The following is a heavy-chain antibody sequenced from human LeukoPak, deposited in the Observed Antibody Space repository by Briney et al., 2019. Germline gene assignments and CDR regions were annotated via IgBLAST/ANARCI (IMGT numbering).Heavy chain of an antibody. CDR2: INTNTGNP. V-gene: IGHV7-4-1*02. D-gene: IGHD1-1*01. J-gene: IGHJ4*02. Sequence: ASVKVSCKASGYTFTTYAINWVRQAPGQGLEWMGWINTNTGNPAYAQDFTGRFVFSLDTSVSTAYLQISSLKAEDTAVYYCGRGAGAYNWGGTPIDYWGQGALVIVSS. CDR3: GRGAGAYNWGGTPIDY. CDR1: GYTFTTYA.